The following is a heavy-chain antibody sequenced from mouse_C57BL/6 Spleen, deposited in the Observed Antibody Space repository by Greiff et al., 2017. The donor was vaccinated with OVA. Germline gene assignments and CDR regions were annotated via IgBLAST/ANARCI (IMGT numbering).Heavy chain of an antibody. V-gene: IGHV1-53*01. D-gene: IGHD2-5*01. CDR3: ARSHYNNYKGFCY. CDR1: GYTFTSYW. CDR2: MNPSNGGT. Sequence: QVQLQQPGTELVKPGASVTLSCTASGYTFTSYWMHWVKQRPGQGLEWIGNMNPSNGGTNYNEKFKSKATLTVDKSSSTAYMQLSSLTSEDSAVYYSARSHYNNYKGFCYWGQGTLVTVSA. J-gene: IGHJ3*01.